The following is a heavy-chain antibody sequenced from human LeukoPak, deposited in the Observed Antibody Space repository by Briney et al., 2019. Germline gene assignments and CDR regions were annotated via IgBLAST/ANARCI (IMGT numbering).Heavy chain of an antibody. J-gene: IGHJ4*02. Sequence: SQTLSLTCTVSGGSISSGGYYWSWIRQHPGKGLEWIGYIYYSGSTYYNPSLKSRVTISVDTSKNQFSLKLSPVTAADTAVYYCARDSTGYGDFDYWGQGTLVTVSS. CDR3: ARDSTGYGDFDY. D-gene: IGHD4-17*01. CDR2: IYYSGST. CDR1: GGSISSGGYY. V-gene: IGHV4-31*03.